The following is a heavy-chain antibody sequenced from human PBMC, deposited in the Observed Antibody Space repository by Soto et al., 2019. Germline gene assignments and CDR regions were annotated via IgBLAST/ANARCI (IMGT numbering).Heavy chain of an antibody. J-gene: IGHJ4*02. CDR1: GGSFSGYY. CDR3: ARGPDIVVVVAATGFDY. CDR2: INHSGGT. V-gene: IGHV4-34*01. D-gene: IGHD2-15*01. Sequence: PSETLSLTCAVYGGSFSGYYWSWIRQPPGKGLEWIGEINHSGGTNYNPSLKSRVTISVDTSKNQFSLKLSSVTAADTAVYYCARGPDIVVVVAATGFDYGGQGTLVTVSS.